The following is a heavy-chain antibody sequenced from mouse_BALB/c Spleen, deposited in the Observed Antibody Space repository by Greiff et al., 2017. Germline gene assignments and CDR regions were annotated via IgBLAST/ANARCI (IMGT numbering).Heavy chain of an antibody. J-gene: IGHJ4*01. CDR2: INPSNGGT. CDR3: TRRGGNYDYAMDY. D-gene: IGHD2-1*01. Sequence: QVQLQQSGAELVKPGASVKLSCKASGYTFTSYYMYWVKQRPGQGLEWIGEINPSNGGTNFNEKFKSKATLTVDKSSSTAYMQLSSLTSEDSAVYYCTRRGGNYDYAMDYWGQGTSVTVSS. CDR1: GYTFTSYY. V-gene: IGHV1S81*02.